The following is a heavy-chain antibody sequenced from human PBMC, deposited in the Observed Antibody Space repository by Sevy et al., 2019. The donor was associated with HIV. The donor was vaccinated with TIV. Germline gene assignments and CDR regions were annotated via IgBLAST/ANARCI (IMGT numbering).Heavy chain of an antibody. Sequence: GGSLRLSCAASGFTFTNYWMHWVRQAPGKGLVWVSRVDNDGSGTNYADSVKGRFTISRDNAKNTVYLQMNSLRAEDTAVYYCTRDMYGIDYSGQGTLVTVSS. CDR2: VDNDGSGT. J-gene: IGHJ4*02. CDR3: TRDMYGIDY. D-gene: IGHD2-8*01. V-gene: IGHV3-74*01. CDR1: GFTFTNYW.